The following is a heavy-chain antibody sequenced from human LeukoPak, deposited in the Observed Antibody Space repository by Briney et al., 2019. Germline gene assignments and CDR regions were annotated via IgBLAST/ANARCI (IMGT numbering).Heavy chain of an antibody. J-gene: IGHJ4*02. Sequence: SETLSLTCAVSGYSMSSGYNWGWIRQPPGKGLEWIGYIYYSGSTNYNPSLKSRVTISVDTSKNQFSLKLSSVTAADTAVYYCASGLMTTVSHWGQGTLVTVSS. CDR3: ASGLMTTVSH. V-gene: IGHV4-61*01. D-gene: IGHD4-11*01. CDR1: GYSMSSGYN. CDR2: IYYSGST.